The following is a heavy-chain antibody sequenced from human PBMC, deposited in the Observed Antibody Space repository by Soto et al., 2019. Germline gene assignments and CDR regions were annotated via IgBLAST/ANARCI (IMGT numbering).Heavy chain of an antibody. CDR2: IKGDVITT. V-gene: IGHV3-74*01. CDR1: GFTFSNYW. J-gene: IGHJ4*02. CDR3: ARGAFGAYYLDS. Sequence: EVQLVESGGGLVQPGGSLRLSCVASGFTFSNYWIHWVRQTPGEGLVWVSRIKGDVITTNYADSVKGRFTISRDNAKNTLFLQMNRLRAEDTAVYYCARGAFGAYYLDSWGQGTLVIVS. D-gene: IGHD3-3*01.